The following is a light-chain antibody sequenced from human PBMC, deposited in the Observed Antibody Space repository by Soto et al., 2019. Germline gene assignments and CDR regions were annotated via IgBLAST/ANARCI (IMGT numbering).Light chain of an antibody. CDR1: QMLLHSNGNYF. CDR3: MQALRTPYT. V-gene: IGKV2-28*01. Sequence: VMTQSPPSLTVTPGEPASISCRSSQMLLHSNGNYFLDWYLQKPGQSPQLLIYLGFNRASGAPDRVSGSGAGTDFTLKISRVEAEDVGVYYCMQALRTPYTFGRGTRLEIK. CDR2: LGF. J-gene: IGKJ2*01.